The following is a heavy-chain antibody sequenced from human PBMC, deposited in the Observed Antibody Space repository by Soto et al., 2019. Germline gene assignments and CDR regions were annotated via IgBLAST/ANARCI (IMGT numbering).Heavy chain of an antibody. Sequence: EVQLVESGGGLVQPGGSLRLTCAASGFTFSTYGMNWVRQAPGKGLEWISYISTRSTTILSADSVKGRFTISRDNARNSRYLQMDTVRAEERAVYYCARDADNYGYYFDYCGQGSLVTVSS. CDR2: ISTRSTTI. J-gene: IGHJ4*02. CDR1: GFTFSTYG. V-gene: IGHV3-48*01. D-gene: IGHD3-10*01. CDR3: ARDADNYGYYFDY.